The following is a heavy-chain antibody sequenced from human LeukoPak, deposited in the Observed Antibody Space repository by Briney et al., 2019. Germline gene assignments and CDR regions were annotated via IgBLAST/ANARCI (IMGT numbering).Heavy chain of an antibody. CDR2: ISWNSGSI. J-gene: IGHJ4*02. V-gene: IGHV3-9*01. D-gene: IGHD3-22*01. CDR3: AKGPHYYDSSGSPEL. Sequence: PGGSLRLSCAASGFTFHDYAMYWVRQAPGQDLEWVSGISWNSGSIGYADSVKGRFTISRDNAKNSLYLQMNSLRAEDTALYYCAKGPHYYDSSGSPELWGQGTLVTVSS. CDR1: GFTFHDYA.